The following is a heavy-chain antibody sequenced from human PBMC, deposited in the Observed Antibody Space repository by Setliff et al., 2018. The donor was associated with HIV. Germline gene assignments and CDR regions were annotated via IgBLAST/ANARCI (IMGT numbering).Heavy chain of an antibody. CDR3: TTDLGGSYHGWNY. V-gene: IGHV3-15*01. D-gene: IGHD1-26*01. J-gene: IGHJ4*02. Sequence: GGSLRLSCVASGFIFAIFDIHWVRQAPGKGLEWVGRIKSKTDGGTTDYAAPVKGRFTISRDDSKNTLYLQMNSLKTEDTAVYYCTTDLGGSYHGWNYWGQGTLVTVSS. CDR2: IKSKTDGGTT. CDR1: GFIFAIFD.